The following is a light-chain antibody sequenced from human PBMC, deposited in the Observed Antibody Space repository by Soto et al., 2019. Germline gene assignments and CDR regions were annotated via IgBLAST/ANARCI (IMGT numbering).Light chain of an antibody. J-gene: IGKJ1*01. CDR1: QSVLYNSNNDSY. CDR3: QQYYSIPWT. Sequence: DIVMTQTPDSLAVSLGERATINCKSSQSVLYNSNNDSYLTWYQQKPGQSPRVLICWASTRESGVPDRFSGSGSGTDFTLTISSLQAEDVAVYYCQQYYSIPWTFGQGTKVDIK. V-gene: IGKV4-1*01. CDR2: WAS.